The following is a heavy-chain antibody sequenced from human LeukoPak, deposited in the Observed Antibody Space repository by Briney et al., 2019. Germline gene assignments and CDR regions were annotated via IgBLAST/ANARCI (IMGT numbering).Heavy chain of an antibody. CDR2: INSDGGTT. J-gene: IGHJ4*02. Sequence: GGSLRLSCAASGFTFNSYSMNWVRQAPGKGLVWVSGINSDGGTTTYADSVKGRFTISRDNAKNTLYLQMNNLRAEDTAIYYCATDSYVSGSYYRLFYWGQGTLVTVSS. CDR3: ATDSYVSGSYYRLFY. D-gene: IGHD3-10*01. CDR1: GFTFNSYS. V-gene: IGHV3-74*01.